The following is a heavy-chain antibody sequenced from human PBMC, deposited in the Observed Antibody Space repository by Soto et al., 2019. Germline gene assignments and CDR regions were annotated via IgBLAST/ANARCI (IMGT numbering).Heavy chain of an antibody. CDR3: ARGNWGSSDY. CDR2: ISGSGGST. V-gene: IGHV3-23*01. J-gene: IGHJ4*02. D-gene: IGHD7-27*01. CDR1: GFTFSSYA. Sequence: EVQLLESGGGLVQPGGSLRLSCAASGFTFSSYAMSWVRQAPGKGLEWVSAISGSGGSTYYADSVKGRFTISRDNSKTSMYMQMDSLRDEDTAVYYCARGNWGSSDYWGQGTLVTVSS.